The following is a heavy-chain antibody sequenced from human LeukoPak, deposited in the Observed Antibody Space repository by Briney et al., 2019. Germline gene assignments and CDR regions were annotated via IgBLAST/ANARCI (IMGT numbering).Heavy chain of an antibody. D-gene: IGHD1-26*01. J-gene: IGHJ5*02. Sequence: SETLSLTCTVSGGSISSSSYYWGWVRQPPGKGLEWIGSIYYSGSTYYNPSLKSRLTISVDTSKNQFSLKLSSVTAADTAVYSCARQDSGSYYAYNWFDPWGQGTLVTVSS. CDR2: IYYSGST. V-gene: IGHV4-39*01. CDR1: GGSISSSSYY. CDR3: ARQDSGSYYAYNWFDP.